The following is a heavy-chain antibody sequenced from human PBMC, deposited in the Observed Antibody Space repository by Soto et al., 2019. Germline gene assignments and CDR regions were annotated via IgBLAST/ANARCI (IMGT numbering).Heavy chain of an antibody. CDR2: INPNSGGT. CDR1: GYTFTGYY. D-gene: IGHD6-13*01. CDR3: ARDLTGVAAAGDNWFDP. V-gene: IGHV1-2*04. J-gene: IGHJ5*02. Sequence: QVQLVQSGAEVKKPGASVKVSCKASGYTFTGYYMYWVRQAPGQGLEWMGWINPNSGGTNYAQKFQGWVTMTRDTPISTAYMELSRLRSDDTAVYYCARDLTGVAAAGDNWFDPWGQGTLVTVSS.